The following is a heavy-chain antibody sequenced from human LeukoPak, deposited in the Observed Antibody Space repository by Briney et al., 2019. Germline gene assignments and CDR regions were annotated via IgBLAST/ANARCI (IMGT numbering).Heavy chain of an antibody. Sequence: NSSETLSLTCTVSGGSISTYYWSWIRQPPGKGLEWIGYIHYSGSTNYNPSLKSRVTISVDTSKNQFSLKLSSVTAADTAVYYCARLVPGYGSGSYGYYFDYWGQGTLVTVSS. J-gene: IGHJ4*02. D-gene: IGHD3-10*01. CDR2: IHYSGST. V-gene: IGHV4-59*08. CDR3: ARLVPGYGSGSYGYYFDY. CDR1: GGSISTYY.